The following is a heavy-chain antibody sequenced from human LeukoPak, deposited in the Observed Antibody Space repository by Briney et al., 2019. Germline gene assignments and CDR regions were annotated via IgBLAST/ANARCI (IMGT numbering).Heavy chain of an antibody. V-gene: IGHV3-30*18. J-gene: IGHJ6*02. CDR2: ISYDGSNK. CDR1: GFTFSSYG. CDR3: GKDAITAIRGDSGLDV. D-gene: IGHD3-10*01. Sequence: GGSLRLSCAASGFTFSSYGMHWVRQAPGKGLEWVAVISYDGSNKYYADSVKGRFTISRDNSKNTLYLQMNSLRAEDTAVYYCGKDAITAIRGDSGLDVWGQGTTVTVSS.